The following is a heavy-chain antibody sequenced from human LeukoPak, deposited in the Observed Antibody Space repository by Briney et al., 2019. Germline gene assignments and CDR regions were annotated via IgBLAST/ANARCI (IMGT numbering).Heavy chain of an antibody. V-gene: IGHV4-34*01. J-gene: IGHJ4*02. D-gene: IGHD5-12*01. CDR3: ARAPPYSGYGRFDY. Sequence: SETLSLTCAVYGGSFSGYYWSWIRQPPGKGLEWIGEINHSGSTNYNPSLKSRVTISVDTSKNQFSLKLSSVTAADTAVYYCARAPPYSGYGRFDYWGQGTLVTVSS. CDR2: INHSGST. CDR1: GGSFSGYY.